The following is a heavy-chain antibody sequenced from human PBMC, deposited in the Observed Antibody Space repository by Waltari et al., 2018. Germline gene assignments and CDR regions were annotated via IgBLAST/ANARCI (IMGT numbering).Heavy chain of an antibody. J-gene: IGHJ6*02. V-gene: IGHV4-34*01. CDR3: ARGTWGGYYYYGMDV. Sequence: QVQLQQWGAGLLKPSETLSLTCAVYGGSFSGYYWSWIRQPPGKGLEWIGEINHSGSTNYNPSLKSRVTISVDTSKNQFSLKLSSVTAADTAVYYCARGTWGGYYYYGMDVWGQGTTVTVSS. CDR2: INHSGST. D-gene: IGHD3-16*01. CDR1: GGSFSGYY.